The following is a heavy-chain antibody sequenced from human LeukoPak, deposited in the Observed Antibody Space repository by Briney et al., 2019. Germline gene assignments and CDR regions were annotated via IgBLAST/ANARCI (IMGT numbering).Heavy chain of an antibody. CDR1: GFTFSSYS. CDR2: ISSSSSYI. D-gene: IGHD3-10*01. CDR3: ARVYGSGSWYFDY. J-gene: IGHJ4*02. Sequence: PGGSLRLSCAASGFTFSSYSMNWVRQAPGKGLEWVSSISSSSSYIYYADSVKGRFTISRDNAKNSLYLQMNSLRAEDTAVYYCARVYGSGSWYFDYWAREPWSPSPQ. V-gene: IGHV3-21*01.